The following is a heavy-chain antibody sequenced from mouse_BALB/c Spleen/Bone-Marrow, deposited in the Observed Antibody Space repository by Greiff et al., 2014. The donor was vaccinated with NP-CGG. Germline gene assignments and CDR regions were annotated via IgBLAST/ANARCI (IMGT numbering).Heavy chain of an antibody. CDR2: INPDSSTI. CDR1: GFDFSRYW. CDR3: ARLGYYGSYAY. D-gene: IGHD1-1*01. J-gene: IGHJ3*01. Sequence: EVQLQQSGGGLVQPGGSLKLSCAASGFDFSRYWMSWVRQAPGKGLEWIGEINPDSSTINYTPSLKDKFIISRDNAKNTLYLQMSKVRFEDTALYYCARLGYYGSYAYWGQGTLVTVSA. V-gene: IGHV4-1*02.